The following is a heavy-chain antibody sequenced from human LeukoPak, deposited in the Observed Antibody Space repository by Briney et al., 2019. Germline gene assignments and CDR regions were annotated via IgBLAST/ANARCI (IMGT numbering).Heavy chain of an antibody. CDR3: ARSSLIAVAGTVYMDV. D-gene: IGHD6-19*01. CDR2: IYTSGSN. V-gene: IGHV4-61*02. J-gene: IGHJ6*03. CDR1: GGSISSGSYY. Sequence: SQTLSLTCTVSGGSISSGSYYWSWIQQPAGKGLEWIGRIYTSGSNNYNPSLKSRVTISVNTSKNQFSLKLSSVTAADTAVYYCARSSLIAVAGTVYMDVWGKGTTVTVSS.